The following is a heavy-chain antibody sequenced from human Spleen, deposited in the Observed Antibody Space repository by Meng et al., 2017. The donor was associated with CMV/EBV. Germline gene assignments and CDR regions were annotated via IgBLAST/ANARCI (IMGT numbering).Heavy chain of an antibody. CDR3: ARDHDFWSGSSP. J-gene: IGHJ5*02. Sequence: ASVKVSCKASGYTFTGYYMHWVRQAPGQGPEWMGWINPNSGGTNYAQKFQGRVTMTRDTSISTAYMKLSRLRSDDTAVYYCARDHDFWSGSSPWGQGTLVTVSS. D-gene: IGHD3-3*01. V-gene: IGHV1-2*02. CDR2: INPNSGGT. CDR1: GYTFTGYY.